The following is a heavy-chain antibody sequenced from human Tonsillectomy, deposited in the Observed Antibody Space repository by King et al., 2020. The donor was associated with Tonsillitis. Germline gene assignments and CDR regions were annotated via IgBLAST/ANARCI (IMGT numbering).Heavy chain of an antibody. V-gene: IGHV3-73*02. D-gene: IGHD6-6*01. J-gene: IGHJ4*02. CDR3: TRSRQDSSTSTVDY. CDR1: GFTFSGSA. CDR2: IRSKANSFAT. Sequence: VQLVESGGGLVQPGGSLKLSCAASGFTFSGSAMHWVRQASGKGLEWVGHIRSKANSFATAYAASVKGRFTIPRDDSKKTAYLQMNSLKTEDTAVYYCTRSRQDSSTSTVDYWGQGTVVTVAS.